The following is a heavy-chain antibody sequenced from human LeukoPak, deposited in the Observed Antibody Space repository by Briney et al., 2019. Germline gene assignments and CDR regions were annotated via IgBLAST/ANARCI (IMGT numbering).Heavy chain of an antibody. V-gene: IGHV4-4*07. CDR1: GGSISSYY. CDR3: ARDAYCSGTRCYSDN. J-gene: IGHJ4*02. Sequence: PSETLSLTCTVSGGSISSYYWSWIRQPAGKGLEWIGRIYNSGSTNCNPSLKSRVTLSVDTPKNQFSLKLSSVTAADTAVYYCARDAYCSGTRCYSDNWGQGILVTVSS. CDR2: IYNSGST. D-gene: IGHD2-2*01.